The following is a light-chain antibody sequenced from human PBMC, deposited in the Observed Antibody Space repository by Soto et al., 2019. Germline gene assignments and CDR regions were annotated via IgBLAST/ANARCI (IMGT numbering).Light chain of an antibody. CDR3: SSYTTSSPRV. CDR2: GNK. V-gene: IGLV1-40*01. CDR1: SSNVGAGYD. Sequence: QSVLTQPPSVSGAPGQTVTISCTGSSSNVGAGYDVDWYQQVAGTVPKLLIYGNKNRPSGVSNRFSGSKSGNTASLTISGLQAEDEADYYCSSYTTSSPRVFGTGTKLTVL. J-gene: IGLJ1*01.